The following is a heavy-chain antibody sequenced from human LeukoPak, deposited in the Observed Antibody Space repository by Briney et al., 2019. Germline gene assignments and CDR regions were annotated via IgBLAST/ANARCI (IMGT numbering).Heavy chain of an antibody. CDR3: AREADCSGGSCYY. J-gene: IGHJ4*02. Sequence: SESLSLTCAVYGGSFSGYYWSWIHQPAGNGLEWIGEINHSGSTNYTPSLKSRVTISVDTSKNQFSLRLSAVTAADTAVYYCAREADCSGGSCYYWGQGTLVTVSS. D-gene: IGHD2-15*01. CDR1: GGSFSGYY. CDR2: INHSGST. V-gene: IGHV4-34*01.